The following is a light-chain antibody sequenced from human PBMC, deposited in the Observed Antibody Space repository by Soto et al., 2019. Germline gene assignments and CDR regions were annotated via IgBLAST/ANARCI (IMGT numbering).Light chain of an antibody. V-gene: IGLV1-51*02. CDR2: END. CDR1: SFNVGNNY. CDR3: GTWDASLTAGV. Sequence: QSVSTQTPSISAAPGQTVTISCSGSSFNVGNNYVSWYQQLPGSAPKLLISENDKRPSDVPDRFSGSKSGTTATLGITGLQTGDEADYYCGTWDASLTAGVFGGGTKLTVL. J-gene: IGLJ3*02.